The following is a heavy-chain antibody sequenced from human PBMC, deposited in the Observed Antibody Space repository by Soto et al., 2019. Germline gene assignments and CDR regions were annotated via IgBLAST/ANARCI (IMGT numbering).Heavy chain of an antibody. V-gene: IGHV3-21*01. Sequence: VQLVESGGGLVKPGGSLRLSCAASGFSFSSYSMNWVRQPPGKGLEWVSSISDSSEYIYYTDSVKGRFTVSRDNAKNSLELQMNSLRAEDTAVYDCAIESLKCGAPDYFVHGSRVSVSA. CDR1: GFSFSSYS. CDR2: ISDSSEYI. CDR3: AIESLKCGAPDY. J-gene: IGHJ4*01. D-gene: IGHD3-10*01.